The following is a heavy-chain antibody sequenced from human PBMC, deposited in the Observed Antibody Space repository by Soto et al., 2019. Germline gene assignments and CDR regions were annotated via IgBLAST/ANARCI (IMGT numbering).Heavy chain of an antibody. CDR2: IYPSVSS. CDR3: AREKVGTTFFDN. J-gene: IGHJ4*02. D-gene: IGHD1-1*01. CDR1: GFAISRGYY. V-gene: IGHV4-38-2*02. Sequence: SETLSLTCNVSGFAISRGYYWSWVRQPPGKGLEWIGSIYPSVSSYHNPSLESRLTLSIDTSQNQFTLKLASVTAADTALYYCAREKVGTTFFDNWGQGTQVTDS.